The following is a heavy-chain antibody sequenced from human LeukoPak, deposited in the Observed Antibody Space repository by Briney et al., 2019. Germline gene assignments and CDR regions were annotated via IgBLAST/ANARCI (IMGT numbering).Heavy chain of an antibody. D-gene: IGHD6-13*01. J-gene: IGHJ4*02. CDR2: IYYSGST. Sequence: KPSETLSLNCTVSGGPVSSGSYYWGWIRQPPGKGLEGVGSIYYSGSTYYNPSLKSRVTISVDTSKNQFSLKLSSVTAADTAVYYCARPLAAAGTIYEFDYWGQGTLVTVSS. V-gene: IGHV4-39*01. CDR1: GGPVSSGSYY. CDR3: ARPLAAAGTIYEFDY.